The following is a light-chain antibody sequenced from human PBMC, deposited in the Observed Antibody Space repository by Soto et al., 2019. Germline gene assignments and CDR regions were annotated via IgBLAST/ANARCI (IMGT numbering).Light chain of an antibody. CDR1: QSVLYSSNNKNY. Sequence: DTVMTQSPDSLAVSLGERATINCKSSQSVLYSSNNKNYLAWYQQKPGQPPKLLIYWASTRESGVPDRFSGSGSGTDFTRTISSLQAEDVAVYYCQQYYSTLPITFGQGTRLEIK. J-gene: IGKJ5*01. V-gene: IGKV4-1*01. CDR3: QQYYSTLPIT. CDR2: WAS.